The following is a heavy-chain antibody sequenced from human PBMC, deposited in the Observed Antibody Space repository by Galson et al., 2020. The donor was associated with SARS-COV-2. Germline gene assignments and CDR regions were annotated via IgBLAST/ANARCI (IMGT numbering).Heavy chain of an antibody. CDR2: IIPIFGTA. J-gene: IGHJ6*02. CDR3: ARGELDIVVVPARRSTYYGMDV. V-gene: IGHV1-69*06. D-gene: IGHD2-2*03. Sequence: SVKVSCKASGGTFSSYAISWVRQAPGQGLEWMGGIIPIFGTANYAQKFQGRVTITADKSTSTAYMELSSLRSEDTAVYYCARGELDIVVVPARRSTYYGMDVWGQGTTVTVSS. CDR1: GGTFSSYA.